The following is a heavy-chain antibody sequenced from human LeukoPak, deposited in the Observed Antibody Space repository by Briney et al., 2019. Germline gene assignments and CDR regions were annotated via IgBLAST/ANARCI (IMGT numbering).Heavy chain of an antibody. V-gene: IGHV1-69*13. CDR3: ATAPIVRGAIGAFDI. Sequence: SVKVSCKASGGTFSSYAISWVRQAPGQGLEWMGGIIPIFGTANYAQKFQGRVTITADESTSTAYMELSSLRSEDTAVYYCATAPIVRGAIGAFDIWGQGTMVTVSS. J-gene: IGHJ3*02. D-gene: IGHD3-10*01. CDR2: IIPIFGTA. CDR1: GGTFSSYA.